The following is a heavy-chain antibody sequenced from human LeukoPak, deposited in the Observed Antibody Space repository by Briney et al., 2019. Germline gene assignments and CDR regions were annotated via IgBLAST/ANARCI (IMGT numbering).Heavy chain of an antibody. D-gene: IGHD4-17*01. CDR1: GASVSSIGYS. V-gene: IGHV4-30-2*01. Sequence: PSETPSLTCGVSGASVSSIGYSWSWIRQPPGRGLEWIGYIYQSGSASYNPSLQSRVTLSVETSKNQFSLNLSSVTAADTAVYYCARDYAHDYGTYFDYWGQGSLVTVSS. CDR2: IYQSGSA. J-gene: IGHJ4*02. CDR3: ARDYAHDYGTYFDY.